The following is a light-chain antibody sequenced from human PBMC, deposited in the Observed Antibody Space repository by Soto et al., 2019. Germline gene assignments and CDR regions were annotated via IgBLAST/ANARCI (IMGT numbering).Light chain of an antibody. V-gene: IGKV3-20*01. J-gene: IGKJ2*01. CDR1: QIVSSTY. CDR2: DTS. Sequence: EIVLTQSPGTLSLSPGERATLSCRASQIVSSTYLAWYQQKPGQAPRVLVYDTSSRAIGIPDRFSGSGSGTDFTLNISGLEPEDFAVYYCQQYHSSPYTFGQGTKLEIK. CDR3: QQYHSSPYT.